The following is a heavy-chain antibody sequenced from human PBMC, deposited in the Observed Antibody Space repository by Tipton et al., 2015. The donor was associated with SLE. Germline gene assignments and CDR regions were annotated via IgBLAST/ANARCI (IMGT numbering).Heavy chain of an antibody. D-gene: IGHD5-24*01. CDR3: ARDQDGAGPPVET. V-gene: IGHV3-74*01. J-gene: IGHJ3*02. CDR1: GGSISSGNW. CDR2: INNDGSGA. Sequence: SLRLSCAVSGGSISSGNWWIWVRQPPGKGLEWVSRINNDGSGAWYAESVKGRFTISRDNARNTLYLQMNSVRVEDTAVYYCARDQDGAGPPVETWGQGTLVPVS.